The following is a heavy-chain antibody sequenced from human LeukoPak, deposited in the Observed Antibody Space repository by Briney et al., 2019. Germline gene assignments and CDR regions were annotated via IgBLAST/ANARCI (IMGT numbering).Heavy chain of an antibody. Sequence: GGSLRLSCAASGFTFSSYSMNWVRQAPGKGLEWVSYISSSSSTIYYADSVKGRFTISRGNAKNSLYLQMNSLRAEDTAVYYCARSTHNYGDYRPFDYWGQGTLVTVSS. CDR2: ISSSSSTI. CDR3: ARSTHNYGDYRPFDY. D-gene: IGHD4-17*01. CDR1: GFTFSSYS. V-gene: IGHV3-48*04. J-gene: IGHJ4*02.